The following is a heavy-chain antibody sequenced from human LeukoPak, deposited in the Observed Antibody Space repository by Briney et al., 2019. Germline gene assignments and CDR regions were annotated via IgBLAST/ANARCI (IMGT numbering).Heavy chain of an antibody. V-gene: IGHV4-34*01. CDR3: ARDSSSWEYNDAFDI. D-gene: IGHD6-13*01. CDR1: GGSFSGYY. CDR2: INHSGST. Sequence: SETLTLTCAVYGGSFSGYYWSWIRQPPGKGLEWIGEINHSGSTNYNPSPKSRVTISVDTSKNQFSLKLSSVTAADTAVYYCARDSSSWEYNDAFDIWGQGTMVTVSS. J-gene: IGHJ3*02.